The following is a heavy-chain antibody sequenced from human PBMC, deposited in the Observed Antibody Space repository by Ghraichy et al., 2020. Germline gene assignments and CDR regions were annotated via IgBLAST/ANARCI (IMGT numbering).Heavy chain of an antibody. D-gene: IGHD5-24*01. CDR3: VRHRGWLQKYGMDV. CDR2: MYHTGGS. CDR1: GGSISSSSYY. V-gene: IGHV4-39*01. Sequence: SETLSLTCTVSGGSISSSSYYWDWIRQPPGRGLEWIGSMYHTGGSYYNPSLKSRVTISVDTSKNQLSLKLTSVTAADTAVYYCVRHRGWLQKYGMDVWGQGTTVTVSS. J-gene: IGHJ6*02.